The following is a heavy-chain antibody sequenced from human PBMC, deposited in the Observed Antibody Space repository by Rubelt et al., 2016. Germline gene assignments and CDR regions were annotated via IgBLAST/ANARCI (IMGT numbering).Heavy chain of an antibody. D-gene: IGHD6-19*01. CDR3: AKDEAGTVSDYFDY. V-gene: IGHV3-30*18. CDR1: GFDLSRYS. Sequence: VQLVESGGGLVQPGGSLRVSCAASGFDLSRYSMNWVRQAPGKGLEWVAVISYDERTTVYADSVKGRFTISRDNSKKTLDLQMSSLRAEDTAVYYCAKDEAGTVSDYFDYWGQGTLVTVSS. J-gene: IGHJ4*02. CDR2: ISYDERTT.